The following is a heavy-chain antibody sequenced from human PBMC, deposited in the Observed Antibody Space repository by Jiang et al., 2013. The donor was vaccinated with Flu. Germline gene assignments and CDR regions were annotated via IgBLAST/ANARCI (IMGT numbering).Heavy chain of an antibody. V-gene: IGHV4-59*01. CDR3: ARGKVGATRRLGVDWFDS. D-gene: IGHD3-16*01. Sequence: GSGLVKPSETLSLTCTVSGGSMGGYYWSWIRQPPGKGLEWIGYIYYSGTVYYQPSLRSRVSISVDTSKSQFSLKLFSVTDADAAVYYCARGKVGATRRLGVDWFDSWGQGILVTVSS. CDR1: GGSMGGYY. CDR2: IYYSGTV. J-gene: IGHJ5*01.